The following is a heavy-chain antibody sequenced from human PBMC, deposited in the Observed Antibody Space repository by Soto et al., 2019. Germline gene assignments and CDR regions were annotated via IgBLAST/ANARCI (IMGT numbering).Heavy chain of an antibody. D-gene: IGHD2-15*01. CDR3: AKDVGRGDGSCFRD. J-gene: IGHJ4*02. CDR1: GFTFSSYA. V-gene: IGHV3-23*01. Sequence: EVQLLESGGGLVQPGGSLRLSCAPSGFTFSSYAMSWVRQAPGKGLEWVSAITGSGDNTYYADSVKGRFTIARDNSKITLYLQMNSLRAEDTAIYYCAKDVGRGDGSCFRDWGQGTLVTVSS. CDR2: ITGSGDNT.